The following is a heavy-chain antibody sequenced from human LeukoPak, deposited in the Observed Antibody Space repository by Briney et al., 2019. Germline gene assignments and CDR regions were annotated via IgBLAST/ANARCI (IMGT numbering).Heavy chain of an antibody. D-gene: IGHD6-19*01. CDR2: ISTASGTI. CDR1: GFSFSSYS. CDR3: ARYGYSSGWHPFDY. V-gene: IGHV3-48*02. Sequence: GGSLRLSCAASGFSFSSYSMNWVRQAPGKGLEWLSYISTASGTIYYADSVKGRFTTSRDNAKNSLYLQMNSLRDEDTAVYYCARYGYSSGWHPFDYWGQGTLVTVSS. J-gene: IGHJ4*02.